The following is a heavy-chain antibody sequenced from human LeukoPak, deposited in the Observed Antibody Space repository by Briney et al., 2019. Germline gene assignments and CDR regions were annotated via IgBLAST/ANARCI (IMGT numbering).Heavy chain of an antibody. CDR3: ARDKRYYDILTGYYGPSDC. CDR1: GFTFDDYG. Sequence: GGSLRLSCAASGFTFDDYGMSWVRQAPGKGLEWVSGINWNGGSTGYADSVKGRFTISRDNAKNSLYLQMNSLRAEDTALYYCARDKRYYDILTGYYGPSDCWGQGTLVTVSS. V-gene: IGHV3-20*04. D-gene: IGHD3-9*01. CDR2: INWNGGST. J-gene: IGHJ4*02.